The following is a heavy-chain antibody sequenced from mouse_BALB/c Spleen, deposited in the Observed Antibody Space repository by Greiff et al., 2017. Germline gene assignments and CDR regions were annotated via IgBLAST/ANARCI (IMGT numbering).Heavy chain of an antibody. V-gene: IGHV5-6-3*01. J-gene: IGHJ2*01. CDR3: AREDFKDLDY. CDR1: GFTFSSYG. CDR2: INSNGGST. Sequence: EVKVVESGGGLVQPGGSLKLSCAASGFTFSSYGMSWVRQTPDKRLELVATINSNGGSTYYPDSVKGRFTISRDNAKNTLYLQMSSLKSEDTAMYYCAREDFKDLDYWGQGTTLTVSS.